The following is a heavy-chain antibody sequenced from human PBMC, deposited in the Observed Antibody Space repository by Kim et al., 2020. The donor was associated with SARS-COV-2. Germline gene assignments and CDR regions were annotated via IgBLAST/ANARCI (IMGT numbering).Heavy chain of an antibody. Sequence: GGSLRLSCAASGFTFTGYPMTWVRQAPAKGLEWVSTIRTTGRQTYYADSVKGRFTISTDDSKNTLYLQLNSLRADDTAAYYCAKEGGDYGESDFDLWGQG. D-gene: IGHD4-17*01. J-gene: IGHJ3*01. CDR2: IRTTGRQT. CDR1: GFTFTGYP. CDR3: AKEGGDYGESDFDL. V-gene: IGHV3-23*01.